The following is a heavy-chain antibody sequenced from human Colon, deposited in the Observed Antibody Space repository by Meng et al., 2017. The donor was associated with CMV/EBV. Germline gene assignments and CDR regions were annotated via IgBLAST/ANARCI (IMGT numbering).Heavy chain of an antibody. Sequence: EVQLVGSGGGLVKPGGSLRLSCAASEFIFKTYDMYWVRQAPGKGREWVSSIGRSGTDVAYADPVEGRFTISRDKNSLYLEMKSLRADDTAVYYCLTDPNWGAFWGQGTLVTVSS. CDR2: IGRSGTDV. V-gene: IGHV3-21*01. D-gene: IGHD1-26*01. CDR1: EFIFKTYD. CDR3: LTDPNWGAF. J-gene: IGHJ4*02.